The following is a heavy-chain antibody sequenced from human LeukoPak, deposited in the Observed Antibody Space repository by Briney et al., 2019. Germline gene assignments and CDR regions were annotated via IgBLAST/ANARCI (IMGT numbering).Heavy chain of an antibody. J-gene: IGHJ6*03. V-gene: IGHV3-48*04. D-gene: IGHD2-2*01. CDR3: ARGADCSSTSCRYYYYYYMDV. CDR2: ISSSSSTI. Sequence: PGGSLRLSCAASGFTFSSYAMSWVRQAPGKGLEWVSYISSSSSTIYYADSVKGRFTISRDNAKNSLYLQMNSLRAEDTAVYYCARGADCSSTSCRYYYYYYMDVWGKGTTVTVSS. CDR1: GFTFSSYA.